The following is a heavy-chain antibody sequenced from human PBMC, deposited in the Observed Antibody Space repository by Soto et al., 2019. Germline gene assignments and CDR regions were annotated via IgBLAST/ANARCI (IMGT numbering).Heavy chain of an antibody. D-gene: IGHD4-17*01. CDR2: INHSGST. V-gene: IGHV4-34*01. J-gene: IGHJ6*02. CDR1: GGSFSGYY. CDR3: ARNPTVTTAYYYYGMDV. Sequence: SETLALTCAVYGGSFSGYYWSWIRQPPGKGLEWIGEINHSGSTNYNPSLKSRVTISVDTSKNQFSLKLSSVTAADTAVYYCARNPTVTTAYYYYGMDVWGQGPTVTVSS.